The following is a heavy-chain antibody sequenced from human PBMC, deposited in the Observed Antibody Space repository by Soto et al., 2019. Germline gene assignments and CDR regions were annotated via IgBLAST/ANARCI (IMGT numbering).Heavy chain of an antibody. D-gene: IGHD1-1*01. V-gene: IGHV4-39*01. CDR2: IYYSGST. J-gene: IGHJ4*02. CDR1: GGSISSPTYY. CDR3: ARLPGITTSRRDY. Sequence: SETLSLTCSVPGGSISSPTYYWGWIRQPPGKGLEGIGSIYYSGSTYYSPSLKSRVTISVDTSKNQFSLKVSSVTAADTAVYYCARLPGITTSRRDYWGQGTLVTVSS.